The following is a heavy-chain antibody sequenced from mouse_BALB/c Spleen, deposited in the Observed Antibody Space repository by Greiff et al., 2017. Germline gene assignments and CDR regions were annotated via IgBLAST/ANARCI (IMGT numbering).Heavy chain of an antibody. Sequence: EVNLVESGGGLVKPGGSLKLSCAASGFTFSSYTMSWVRQTPEKRLEWVATISSGGSYTYYPDSVKGRFTISRDNAKNTLYLQMSSLKSEDTAMYYCTRDPYWGQGTLVTVSA. V-gene: IGHV5-6-4*01. CDR3: TRDPY. CDR1: GFTFSSYT. CDR2: ISSGGSYT. J-gene: IGHJ3*01.